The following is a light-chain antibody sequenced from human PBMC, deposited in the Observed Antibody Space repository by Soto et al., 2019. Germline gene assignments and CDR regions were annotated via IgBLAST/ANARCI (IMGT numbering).Light chain of an antibody. V-gene: IGLV7-46*01. CDR3: LLSFGGAVV. CDR2: DTD. CDR1: RGAVTSNHY. J-gene: IGLJ3*02. Sequence: QAVVTQEPSLTVSPGGTVILPCGSSRGAVTSNHYPYWFQQRPGQVPRTLIYDTDNRPSWTPARFSGSLLGAQAALTLSGAQPEDEAEYFCLLSFGGAVVFGGGTKVTVL.